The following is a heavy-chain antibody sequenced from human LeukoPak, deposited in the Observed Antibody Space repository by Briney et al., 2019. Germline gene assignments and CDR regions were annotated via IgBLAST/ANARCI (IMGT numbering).Heavy chain of an antibody. CDR2: IYYSGST. V-gene: IGHV4-59*01. CDR3: ARDGTTVASDY. Sequence: SSETLSLTCTVSGGSISSYYWSWIRQPPGKGLEWIGYIYYSGSTNFNPSLKSRVTISVDTSKNQFSLKLSSVTPADTAVYYCARDGTTVASDYWGQGTLVTVSS. CDR1: GGSISSYY. D-gene: IGHD4-17*01. J-gene: IGHJ4*02.